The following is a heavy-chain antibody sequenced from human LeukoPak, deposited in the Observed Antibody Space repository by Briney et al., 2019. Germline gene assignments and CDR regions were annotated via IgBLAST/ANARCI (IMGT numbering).Heavy chain of an antibody. D-gene: IGHD3-10*01. CDR3: ARVVRYYYGSGSYHRHNWFDP. J-gene: IGHJ5*02. CDR1: GGSIISYY. Sequence: SETLSLTCTVSGGSIISYYWSWIRQTPRKGLEWIGFIYYSGSTNYNPSLKSRVTISVDTSKNQFSLKLSSVTAADTAVYYCARVVRYYYGSGSYHRHNWFDPWGQGTLVTVSS. V-gene: IGHV4-59*01. CDR2: IYYSGST.